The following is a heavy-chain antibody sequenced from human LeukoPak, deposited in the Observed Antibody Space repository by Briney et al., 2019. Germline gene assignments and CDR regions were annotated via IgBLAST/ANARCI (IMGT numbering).Heavy chain of an antibody. CDR1: GGSISSYY. CDR3: ARSVNWFDP. CDR2: IYYSGST. Sequence: PETLSLTCTVSGGSISSYYWSWIRQPPGKGLEWIGYIYYSGSTNYNPSLKSRVTISVDTSKNRFSLKLSSVTAADTAVYYCARSVNWFDPWGQGTLVTVSS. J-gene: IGHJ5*02. V-gene: IGHV4-59*08.